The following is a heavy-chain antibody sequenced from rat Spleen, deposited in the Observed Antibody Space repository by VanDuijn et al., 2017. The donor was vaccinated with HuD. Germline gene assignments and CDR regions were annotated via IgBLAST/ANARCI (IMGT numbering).Heavy chain of an antibody. V-gene: IGHV3-1*01. CDR2: ISYSGST. J-gene: IGHJ2*01. CDR1: GYSITSNY. D-gene: IGHD1-1*01. Sequence: EVQLQESGPGLVKPSQSLSLTCSVTGYSITSNYWGWIRKFPGNKMEWMGYISYSGSTSYNPSLKSRISITRDTSKNQFFLQLNSVTTEDTATYYCTTYRGSLQWPFDYWGQGVMVTVSS. CDR3: TTYRGSLQWPFDY.